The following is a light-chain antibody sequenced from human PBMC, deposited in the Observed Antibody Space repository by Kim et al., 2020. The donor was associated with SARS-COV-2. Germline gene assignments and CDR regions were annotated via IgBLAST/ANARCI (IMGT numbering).Light chain of an antibody. V-gene: IGLV3-19*01. CDR3: NSRDSSGNHVL. CDR2: GDK. J-gene: IGLJ3*02. CDR1: SLRGYY. Sequence: SSELTQDPAASVALGQTVTITCQGDSLRGYYASWFRQKSGQAPILVIYGDKNRPSGIPDRFSGSGSGNTASLTITGAQAEDEADYYCNSRDSSGNHVLFGGGTQLTVL.